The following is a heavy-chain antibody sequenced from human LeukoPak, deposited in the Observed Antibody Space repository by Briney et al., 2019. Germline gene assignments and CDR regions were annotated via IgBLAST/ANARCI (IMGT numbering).Heavy chain of an antibody. CDR2: ISSTSTSM. V-gene: IGHV3-21*01. CDR1: GFTFQSYH. D-gene: IGHD2-2*01. J-gene: IGHJ4*02. CDR3: ARDSSRHSTRPIDY. Sequence: PGGSLRLSCTTSGFTFQSYHMNWVRQAPGKGPEWVSSISSTSTSMFYADSVKGRFTISRDNAKNSLYLQMNSLRAEDTALYFCARDSSRHSTRPIDYWGQGILVTVSS.